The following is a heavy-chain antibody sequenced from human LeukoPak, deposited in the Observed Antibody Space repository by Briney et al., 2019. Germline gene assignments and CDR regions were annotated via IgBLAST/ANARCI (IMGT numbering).Heavy chain of an antibody. D-gene: IGHD5-24*01. V-gene: IGHV4-59*01. Sequence: SETLSLTCTVSGGSISSYYWSWIRQPPGKGLEWIGYIYYSGSTNYNPSLKSRVTISVGTSKNQFSLKLSSVTAADTAVYYYARRDGYNSFYFDYWGQGTLVTVSS. CDR2: IYYSGST. CDR3: ARRDGYNSFYFDY. CDR1: GGSISSYY. J-gene: IGHJ4*02.